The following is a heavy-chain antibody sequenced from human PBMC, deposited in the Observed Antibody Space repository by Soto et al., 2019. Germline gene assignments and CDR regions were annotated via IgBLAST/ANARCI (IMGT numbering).Heavy chain of an antibody. CDR2: IYYSGST. Sequence: PSETLSLTCTVSGGSISSSSYYWGWIRQPPGKGLEWIGSIYYSGSTYYNPSLKSRVTISVDTSKNQFSLKLSSVTAADTAVYYCASGSGSINDYYHMDVWGKGTTVTVSS. J-gene: IGHJ6*03. V-gene: IGHV4-39*01. D-gene: IGHD3-10*01. CDR1: GGSISSSSYY. CDR3: ASGSGSINDYYHMDV.